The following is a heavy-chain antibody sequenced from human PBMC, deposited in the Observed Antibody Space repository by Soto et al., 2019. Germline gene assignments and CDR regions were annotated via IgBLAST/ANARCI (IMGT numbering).Heavy chain of an antibody. D-gene: IGHD1-26*01. J-gene: IGHJ5*02. V-gene: IGHV5-10-1*01. Sequence: GKSLKISCKSPGYVFPRKWISWVRQMPAKGLEWMGRIDPTDYYTNYSPTFQVHVTISVDKSSSTAYVQWSSLKASDTAMYYCATTLTSSGSSFFSWFDPWGQGTLVTVSS. CDR3: ATTLTSSGSSFFSWFDP. CDR1: GYVFPRKW. CDR2: IDPTDYYT.